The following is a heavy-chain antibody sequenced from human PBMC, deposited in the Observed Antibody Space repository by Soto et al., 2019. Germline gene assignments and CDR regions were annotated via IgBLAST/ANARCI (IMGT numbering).Heavy chain of an antibody. D-gene: IGHD6-13*01. CDR3: VRPYHSSSWFTFDR. J-gene: IGHJ4*02. Sequence: GGSLRLSCTGSGFDFGDYYMSWIRQAPGKGLEWVSYIDSGDGTTYYTDSVKGRFTISRDNAKKTVYLQMSSRRVEDTALYYCVRPYHSSSWFTFDRLGQGTLVTVSS. CDR1: GFDFGDYY. V-gene: IGHV3-11*01. CDR2: IDSGDGTT.